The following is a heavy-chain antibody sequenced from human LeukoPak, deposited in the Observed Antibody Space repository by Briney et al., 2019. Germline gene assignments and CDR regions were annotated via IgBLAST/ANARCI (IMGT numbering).Heavy chain of an antibody. Sequence: ASVKVSCKASGYTFTSYGISWVRQAPGQGLEWMGWISAYNGNTNYAQKLQGRVTMTTDTSTSTAYMELRSLRSDDTAVYYCARDSYDYGDYGGLGYWGQGTLVTVSS. D-gene: IGHD4-17*01. CDR1: GYTFTSYG. CDR3: ARDSYDYGDYGGLGY. J-gene: IGHJ4*02. V-gene: IGHV1-18*04. CDR2: ISAYNGNT.